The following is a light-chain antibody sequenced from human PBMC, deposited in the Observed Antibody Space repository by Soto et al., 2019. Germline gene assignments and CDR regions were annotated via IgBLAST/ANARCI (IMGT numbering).Light chain of an antibody. CDR1: QSISSN. CDR3: QQYNNWPPMYT. J-gene: IGKJ2*01. V-gene: IGKV3-15*01. CDR2: GAS. Sequence: EIVMTQSPATLSVSPGEGATLSCRVSQSISSNLAWYQQQPGQAPRLLIYGASTRATGIPARFSGAGSGTEFTLTISSLQSEDFAVYYCQQYNNWPPMYTFGQGTKLEIQ.